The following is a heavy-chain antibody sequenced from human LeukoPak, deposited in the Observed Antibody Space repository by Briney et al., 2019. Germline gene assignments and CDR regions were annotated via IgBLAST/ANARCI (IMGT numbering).Heavy chain of an antibody. CDR3: ARIRCGHSSAICYNH. CDR1: GVSLSDYY. V-gene: IGHV4-34*01. Sequence: KPSETLSLTRSVYGVSLSDYYCSWIRQPPGKGLEWIEEINHNGGTKYNPSLKGRVTISVDTSENHFSLNLRSVTAADTAVYYCARIRCGHSSAICYNHWGRGTLVTVSS. CDR2: INHNGGT. J-gene: IGHJ5*02. D-gene: IGHD2-8*01.